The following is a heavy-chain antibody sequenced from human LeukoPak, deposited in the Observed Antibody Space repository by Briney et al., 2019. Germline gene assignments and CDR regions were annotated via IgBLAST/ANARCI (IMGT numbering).Heavy chain of an antibody. CDR3: ARDPVEWELLLDY. CDR2: MNIDGSEK. Sequence: GGSLRLSCAASGLTFSNYWMDWVRQAPGKRPEWVANMNIDGSEKYYADSVKGRFSISRDNARNSVYLQMASLRVEDTAVYYCARDPVEWELLLDYWGQGTLVTVSS. V-gene: IGHV3-7*01. CDR1: GLTFSNYW. J-gene: IGHJ4*02. D-gene: IGHD1-26*01.